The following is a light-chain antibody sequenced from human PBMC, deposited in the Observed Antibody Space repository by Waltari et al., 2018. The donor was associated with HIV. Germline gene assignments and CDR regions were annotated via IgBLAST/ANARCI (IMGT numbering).Light chain of an antibody. Sequence: DIQMTHSPSSLSASLGDAVTITCRASQHIKNYLNWYRQKPGGAPTLLIYAASNLQSGVPKRFRGGGSGTDFTLNINNLQPEGSALYIGQKTYSASMTFGQGTRV. J-gene: IGKJ5*01. CDR3: QKTYSASMT. V-gene: IGKV1-39*01. CDR2: AAS. CDR1: QHIKNY.